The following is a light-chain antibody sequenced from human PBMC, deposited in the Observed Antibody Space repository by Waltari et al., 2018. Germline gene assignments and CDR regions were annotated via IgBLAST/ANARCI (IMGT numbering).Light chain of an antibody. Sequence: EIVLTQSPATLSLSTGERATLSCRASQSVRNYLAWYQQKPGQAPRLIIYDVSYRATAIPARFSGSGSGTDFTLTISSLEPEDFAVYYCQQRRNLPITFGQGTRLEIK. CDR3: QQRRNLPIT. CDR1: QSVRNY. J-gene: IGKJ5*01. V-gene: IGKV3-11*01. CDR2: DVS.